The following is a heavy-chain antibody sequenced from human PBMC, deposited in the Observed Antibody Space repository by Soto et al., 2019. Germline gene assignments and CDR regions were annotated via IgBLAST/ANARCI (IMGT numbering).Heavy chain of an antibody. J-gene: IGHJ6*02. CDR1: GFTFDDYA. D-gene: IGHD3-10*01. CDR2: ISWNSGSI. Sequence: EVQLVESGGGLVQPGRSLRLSCAASGFTFDDYAMHWVRQAPGKGLEWVSGISWNSGSIGYADSVKGRFTISRDNAKNSLYPQMNSLRAEDTALYYWAKDAITMVRGVISYYGMDVWGQGTTVTVSS. V-gene: IGHV3-9*01. CDR3: AKDAITMVRGVISYYGMDV.